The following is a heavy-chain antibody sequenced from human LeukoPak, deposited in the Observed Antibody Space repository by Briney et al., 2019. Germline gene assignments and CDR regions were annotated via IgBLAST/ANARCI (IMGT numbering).Heavy chain of an antibody. D-gene: IGHD5-12*01. V-gene: IGHV1-2*02. CDR2: INPNSGGT. J-gene: IGHJ5*02. CDR3: ATARSPGYSGPASEFP. CDR1: GYTFTGYY. Sequence: GASVKVSCKASGYTFTGYYMHWVRQAPGQGLEWMGWINPNSGGTNYAQKFQGRVTMTRDTSISTAYMELSRLRSDDTAVYYCATARSPGYSGPASEFPWGQGTLVTVSS.